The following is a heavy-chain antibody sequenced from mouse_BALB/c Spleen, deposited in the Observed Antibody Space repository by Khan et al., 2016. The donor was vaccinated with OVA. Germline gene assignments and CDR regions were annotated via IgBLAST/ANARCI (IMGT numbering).Heavy chain of an antibody. D-gene: IGHD1-1*01. CDR1: GYTFTSYW. V-gene: IGHV1-7*01. CDR2: INPSTGYT. Sequence: VQLKQSGAELAKPGASVKMSCKASGYTFTSYWIHWVKQRPGQGLEWIGYINPSTGYTEYNQKFKDKATLTTDKSSSTAYMQLSSLTSEDSAVYYCARRYYGSRSWFAYWGQGTLVTVSA. CDR3: ARRYYGSRSWFAY. J-gene: IGHJ3*01.